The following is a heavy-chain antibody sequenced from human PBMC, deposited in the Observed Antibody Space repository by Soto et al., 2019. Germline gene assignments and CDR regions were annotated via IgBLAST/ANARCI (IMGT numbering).Heavy chain of an antibody. CDR2: ISSSSSTI. Sequence: GGSLRLSCAASGFTFSSYSMNWVRQAPGKGLEWVSYISSSSSTIYYADSVKGRFTISRDNAKNSLYLQMNSLRDEDTAVYYCARTVPFGVVIIPVLAFDIWGQGTMVTVSS. CDR3: ARTVPFGVVIIPVLAFDI. CDR1: GFTFSSYS. D-gene: IGHD3-3*01. J-gene: IGHJ3*02. V-gene: IGHV3-48*02.